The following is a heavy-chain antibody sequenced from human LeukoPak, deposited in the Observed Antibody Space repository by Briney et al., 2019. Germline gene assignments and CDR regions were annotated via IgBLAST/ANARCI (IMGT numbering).Heavy chain of an antibody. V-gene: IGHV4-38-2*01. CDR3: ARIGDGYNGIDY. CDR2: IYHSGST. Sequence: PSETLSLTCAVSGYSISSGYYWGWIRQPPGKGLEWIGSIYHSGSTYYNPSLKSRVTISVDTSKNQSSLKLSSVTAADTAVYYCARIGDGYNGIDYWGQGTLVTVSS. D-gene: IGHD5-24*01. CDR1: GYSISSGYY. J-gene: IGHJ4*02.